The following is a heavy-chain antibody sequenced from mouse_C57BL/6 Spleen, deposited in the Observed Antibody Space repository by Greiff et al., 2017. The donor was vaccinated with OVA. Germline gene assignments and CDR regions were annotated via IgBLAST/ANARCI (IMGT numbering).Heavy chain of an antibody. J-gene: IGHJ4*01. CDR3: ARYRLFYAMDY. V-gene: IGHV7-3*01. Sequence: DVHLVESGGGLVQPGGSLSLSCAASGFTFTDYYMSWVRQPPGKALEWLGFIRNKANGYTTEYSASVKGRFTISRDNSQSILYLQMNALRAEDSATYYCARYRLFYAMDYWGQGTSVTVSS. CDR2: IRNKANGYTT. CDR1: GFTFTDYY.